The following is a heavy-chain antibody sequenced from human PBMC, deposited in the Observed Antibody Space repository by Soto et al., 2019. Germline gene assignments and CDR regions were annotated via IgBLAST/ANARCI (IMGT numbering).Heavy chain of an antibody. V-gene: IGHV3-23*01. Sequence: EVQLLESGGGLVQPGRSLRLSCAASGFTFSNYAMSWVRQAPGQGLDWVSAISGSGGTTYYADSVKGRFTISRDNSKNTLLLQMNSLRAEDAAVYYCAKFFVETGSNSGWPWSFHYWSQGTLVTVSS. J-gene: IGHJ4*02. CDR1: GFTFSNYA. D-gene: IGHD6-25*01. CDR3: AKFFVETGSNSGWPWSFHY. CDR2: ISGSGGTT.